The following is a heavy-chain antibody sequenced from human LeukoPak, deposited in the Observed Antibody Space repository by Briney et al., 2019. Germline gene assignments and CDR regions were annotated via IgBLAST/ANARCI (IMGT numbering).Heavy chain of an antibody. D-gene: IGHD5-24*01. J-gene: IGHJ6*03. CDR2: IYTSGST. V-gene: IGHV4-61*02. Sequence: SSETLSLTCTVSGGSISSGSYYWSWIRQPAGKGLEWIGRIYTSGSTNYNPSLKSRVTISVDTSKNQFSPKLSSVTAAHTAVYYCARALCLEMATIGYYYHMNFWGKGTTVTVSS. CDR1: GGSISSGSYY. CDR3: ARALCLEMATIGYYYHMNF.